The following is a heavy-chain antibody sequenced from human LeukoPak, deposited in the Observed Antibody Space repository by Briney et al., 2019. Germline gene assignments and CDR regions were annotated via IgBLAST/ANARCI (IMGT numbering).Heavy chain of an antibody. CDR2: INQDGSEK. J-gene: IGHJ4*02. CDR1: GFTFSGYW. V-gene: IGHV3-7*01. D-gene: IGHD5-24*01. Sequence: QAGGSLRLSCAASGFTFSGYWMNWVRQAPGKGLEWVASINQDGSEKYYLDSVKGRFTISRDNAKNSLYLQMNSLRDEDTAVYSCARDGVRDGLYFDRWGQGTLVTVSS. CDR3: ARDGVRDGLYFDR.